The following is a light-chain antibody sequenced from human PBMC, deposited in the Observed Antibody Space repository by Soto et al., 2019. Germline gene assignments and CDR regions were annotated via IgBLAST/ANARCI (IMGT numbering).Light chain of an antibody. CDR1: QSVSSSY. CDR3: QRYNNWPLT. V-gene: IGKV3-15*01. Sequence: EIVLTQSPATLSLSPGERATLSCRASQSVSSSYLAWYQQKPGQTPRLLIYDSSTRAIGIPTRFSGSRSGTEFTLTINGLQSEDFAVYYCQRYNNWPLTFGGGTKVDIK. CDR2: DSS. J-gene: IGKJ4*01.